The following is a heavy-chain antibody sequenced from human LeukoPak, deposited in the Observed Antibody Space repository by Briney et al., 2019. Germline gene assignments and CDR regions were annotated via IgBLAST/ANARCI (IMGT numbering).Heavy chain of an antibody. Sequence: SVKVSCKASGDRFRRYAFVWVRQAPGQGLEWMGGIMPVLDTGSYAQGFQGRVTITADRSTSTAYMELRSLRPEDTALYYCAARDNGNDLLSYHAMDVWGNGTRSPSPQ. CDR2: IMPVLDTG. J-gene: IGHJ6*04. CDR3: AARDNGNDLLSYHAMDV. V-gene: IGHV1-69*06. CDR1: GDRFRRYA. D-gene: IGHD1-1*01.